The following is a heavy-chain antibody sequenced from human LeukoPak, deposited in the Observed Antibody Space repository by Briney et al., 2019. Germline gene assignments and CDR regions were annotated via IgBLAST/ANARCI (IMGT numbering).Heavy chain of an antibody. CDR3: ASSDSSGYPALIDY. D-gene: IGHD3-22*01. J-gene: IGHJ4*02. CDR2: IYYSGTT. CDR1: GGSISSSSYY. Sequence: PSETLSLTCTVSGGSISSSSYYWGWIRQPPGRGLEWFGSIYYSGTTYYNPSIKSRVTISVDTSKNQFSLKLSSVTAADTAVYYCASSDSSGYPALIDYWGQGTLVTVSS. V-gene: IGHV4-39*01.